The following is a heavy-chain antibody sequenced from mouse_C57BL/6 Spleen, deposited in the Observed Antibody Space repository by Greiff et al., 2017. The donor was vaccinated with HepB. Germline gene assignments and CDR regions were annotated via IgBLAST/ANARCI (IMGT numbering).Heavy chain of an antibody. J-gene: IGHJ3*01. V-gene: IGHV1-52*01. CDR2: IDPSDSET. D-gene: IGHD3-3*01. CDR3: AREGAGAWFAY. Sequence: VKLQQPGAELVRPGSSVKLSCKASGYTFTSYWMHWVKQRPIQGLEWIGNIDPSDSETHYNQKFKDKATLTVDKSSSTAYMQLSSLTSEDSAVYYCAREGAGAWFAYWGQGTLVTVSA. CDR1: GYTFTSYW.